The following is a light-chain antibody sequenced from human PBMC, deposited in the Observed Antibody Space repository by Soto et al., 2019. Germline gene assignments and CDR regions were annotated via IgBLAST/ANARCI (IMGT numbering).Light chain of an antibody. V-gene: IGLV1-40*01. J-gene: IGLJ3*02. CDR2: GNS. CDR3: SSYTSSTTPV. CDR1: SSNIGAGYD. Sequence: QSVLTQPPSVSGAPGQRVTISCTGSSSNIGAGYDVHWYQQLPGTAPKLLIYGNSNRPSGVPDRFSGSKSGTSASLAITGLQAEDEADYYCSSYTSSTTPVFGGGTKVTVL.